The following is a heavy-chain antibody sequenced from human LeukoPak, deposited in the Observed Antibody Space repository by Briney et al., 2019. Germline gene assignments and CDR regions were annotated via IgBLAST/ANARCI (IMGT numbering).Heavy chain of an antibody. CDR1: GFTFSNAW. V-gene: IGHV3-15*01. CDR2: IKSKSDGGTT. J-gene: IGHJ4*02. CDR3: TTVISPHEYSSSGGFDY. Sequence: GGSLRLSCAASGFTFSNAWMSWVRHAPGKGLEWVGRIKSKSDGGTTDYAAPVKGRFTISRDDSKNTLYLQMNSLKTEDTAVYYCTTVISPHEYSSSGGFDYWGQGTLVPVSS. D-gene: IGHD6-6*01.